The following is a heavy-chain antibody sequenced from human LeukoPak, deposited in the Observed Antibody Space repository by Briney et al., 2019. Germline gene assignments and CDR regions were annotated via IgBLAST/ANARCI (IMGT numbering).Heavy chain of an antibody. V-gene: IGHV1-8*01. Sequence: ASVEVSCKASGYTFTSYDINWVRQATGQGLEWMGWMNPNSGNTGYAQKFQGRVTMTRNTSISTAYMELSSLRSEDTAVYYCARGLGYYDSSGYYPQTVFDYWGQGTLVTVSS. D-gene: IGHD3-22*01. CDR2: MNPNSGNT. CDR1: GYTFTSYD. J-gene: IGHJ4*02. CDR3: ARGLGYYDSSGYYPQTVFDY.